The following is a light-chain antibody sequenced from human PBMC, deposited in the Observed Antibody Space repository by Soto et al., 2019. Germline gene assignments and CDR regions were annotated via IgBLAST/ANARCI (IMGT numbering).Light chain of an antibody. J-gene: IGKJ1*01. CDR1: QSVSST. CDR3: QQRDIWQWT. V-gene: IGKV3D-20*02. Sequence: EKVMTQSPATLSVSPGERATLSCRASQSVSSTLAWYQQKPGQAPRLLIYDASSRATGIPDRFSGGGSGTDFTLTISRLEPEDFAVYYCQQRDIWQWTFGQGTKVDIK. CDR2: DAS.